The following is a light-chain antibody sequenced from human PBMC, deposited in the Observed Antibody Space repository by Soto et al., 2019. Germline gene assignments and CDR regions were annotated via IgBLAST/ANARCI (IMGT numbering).Light chain of an antibody. CDR3: QQYNFFWT. CDR2: GTS. V-gene: IGKV3-15*01. Sequence: EIVMTQSPATLSVSPGETATLSCRASQSVSSNLAWYQQKPGQAPRLLIYGTSTRATDIPARFSGSGSVTEFTLTLSRLQSEDFAVYYCQQYNFFWTFGQGTKVEIK. CDR1: QSVSSN. J-gene: IGKJ1*01.